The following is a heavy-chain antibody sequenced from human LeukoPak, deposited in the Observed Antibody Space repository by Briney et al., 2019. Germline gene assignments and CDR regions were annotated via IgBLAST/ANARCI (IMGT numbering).Heavy chain of an antibody. CDR2: INPNSGGT. CDR1: GYTFTGYY. Sequence: ASVKVSCKASGYTFTGYYMHWVRQAPGQGLEWMGWINPNSGGTNYAQKFQGRVTMTRDTSISTAYMELSRLRSDDTAVYYCARDTGYCTNGVCGNWFDPWGQGTLVTVSS. J-gene: IGHJ5*02. V-gene: IGHV1-2*02. CDR3: ARDTGYCTNGVCGNWFDP. D-gene: IGHD2-8*01.